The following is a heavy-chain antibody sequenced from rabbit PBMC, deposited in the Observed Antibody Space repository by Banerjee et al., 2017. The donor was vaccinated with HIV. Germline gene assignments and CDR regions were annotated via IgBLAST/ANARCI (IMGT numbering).Heavy chain of an antibody. V-gene: IGHV1S45*01. CDR2: IGAGSSGGT. J-gene: IGHJ3*01. CDR1: GFTLSSYW. D-gene: IGHD1-1*01. CDR3: ARSYILDL. Sequence: QEQLEESGGDLVKPGASLTLTCTASGFTLSSYWMCWVRQAPGKGLEWIACIGAGSSGGTYYASWAKGRFTISKTSSTTVTLQMTSLTAADTATYFCARSYILDLWGQGTLVTVS.